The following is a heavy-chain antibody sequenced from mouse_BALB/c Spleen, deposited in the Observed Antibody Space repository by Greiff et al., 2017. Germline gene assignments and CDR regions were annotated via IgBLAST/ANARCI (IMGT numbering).Heavy chain of an antibody. CDR2: IRLKSNNYAT. D-gene: IGHD4-1*01. CDR1: GFTFSNYW. CDR3: TRQGTGGYFDV. V-gene: IGHV6-6*02. J-gene: IGHJ1*01. Sequence: EVKLEESGGGLVQPGGSMKLSCVASGFTFSNYWMNWVRQSPEKGLEWVAEIRLKSNNYATHYAESVKGRFTISRDDSKSSVYLQMNNLRAEDTGIYYCTRQGTGGYFDVWGAGTTVTVSS.